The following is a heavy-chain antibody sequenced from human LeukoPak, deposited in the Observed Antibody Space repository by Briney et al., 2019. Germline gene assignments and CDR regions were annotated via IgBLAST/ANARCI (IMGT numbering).Heavy chain of an antibody. CDR3: YGYCSGGSCQNFDY. CDR2: ISISSSTI. Sequence: PGGSLRLACAASGFTFSSYIINWVRQAPGKGLEWVSYISISSSTIYYADSVKGRFTISRDNAKNSLYLQMNSLRDEDTAVYYCYGYCSGGSCQNFDYWGQGTLVTVSS. CDR1: GFTFSSYI. V-gene: IGHV3-48*02. J-gene: IGHJ4*02. D-gene: IGHD2-15*01.